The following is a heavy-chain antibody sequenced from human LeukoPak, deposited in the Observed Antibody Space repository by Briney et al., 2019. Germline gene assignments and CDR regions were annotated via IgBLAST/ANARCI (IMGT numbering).Heavy chain of an antibody. CDR3: ARLLKNDSSGYFDY. CDR2: INHSGST. V-gene: IGHV4-34*01. Sequence: KSSETLSLTCAVYGGSFSGYYWSWIRQPPGKGLEWIGEINHSGSTNYNPSLKSRVTISVDTPKNQFSLKLSSVTAADTAVYYCARLLKNDSSGYFDYWGQGTLVTVSS. J-gene: IGHJ4*02. CDR1: GGSFSGYY. D-gene: IGHD3-22*01.